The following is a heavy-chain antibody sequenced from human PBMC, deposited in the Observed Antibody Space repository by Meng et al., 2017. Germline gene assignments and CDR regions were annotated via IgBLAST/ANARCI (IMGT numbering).Heavy chain of an antibody. CDR1: GFTFSSYG. CDR3: ARDHDSSGYYYSSGAFDI. J-gene: IGHJ3*02. V-gene: IGHV3-21*01. CDR2: ISSSSSYI. D-gene: IGHD3-22*01. Sequence: GESLKISCATSGFTFSSYGMHWVRQAPGKGLEWVSSISSSSSYIYYADSVKGRFTISRDNAKNSLYLQMNSLRAEDTAVYYCARDHDSSGYYYSSGAFDIWGQGTMVTVSS.